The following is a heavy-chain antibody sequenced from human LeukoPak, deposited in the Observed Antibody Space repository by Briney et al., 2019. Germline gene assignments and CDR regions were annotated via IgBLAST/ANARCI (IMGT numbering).Heavy chain of an antibody. CDR2: IRYDGSNK. J-gene: IGHJ3*02. CDR3: RYQLLNHDAFDI. D-gene: IGHD2-2*01. V-gene: IGHV3-30*02. Sequence: GGSLRLSCAAPGFTFSSCGMHWVRQAPGKGLEWVAFIRYDGSNKYYADSVKGRFTISRDNSKNTLYLQMNSLRAEDTAVYYCRYQLLNHDAFDIWGQGTMVTVSS. CDR1: GFTFSSCG.